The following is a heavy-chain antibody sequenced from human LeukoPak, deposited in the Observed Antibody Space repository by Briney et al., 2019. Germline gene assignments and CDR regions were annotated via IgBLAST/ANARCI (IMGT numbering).Heavy chain of an antibody. CDR1: GFTFSSYA. Sequence: GGSLRLSCAASGFTFSSYAMHWVRQAPGKGLEWVAVISYDGSNKYYADSVKGRFTISRDNAKNSLYLQMNSLRAEDMALYYCAKDIRDFWSGGFDPWGQGTLVTVSS. CDR2: ISYDGSNK. D-gene: IGHD3-3*01. V-gene: IGHV3-30-3*01. J-gene: IGHJ5*02. CDR3: AKDIRDFWSGGFDP.